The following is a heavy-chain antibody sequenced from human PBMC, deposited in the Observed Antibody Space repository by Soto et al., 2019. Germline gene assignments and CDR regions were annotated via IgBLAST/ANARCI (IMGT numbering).Heavy chain of an antibody. D-gene: IGHD1-26*01. CDR3: AREKLHFSGSYYYYYYYGMDV. CDR2: INHSGST. Sequence: SETLSLTCAVYGGSFSGYYWSWIRQPPGKGLEWIGEINHSGSTNYNPSLKSRVTISVDTSKNQFSLKLSSVTAADTAVYYCAREKLHFSGSYYYYYYYGMDVWGQGTTVTVSS. CDR1: GGSFSGYY. J-gene: IGHJ6*02. V-gene: IGHV4-34*01.